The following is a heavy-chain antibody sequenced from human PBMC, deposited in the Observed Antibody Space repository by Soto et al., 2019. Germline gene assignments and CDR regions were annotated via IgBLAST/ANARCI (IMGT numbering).Heavy chain of an antibody. Sequence: PSETLSLTCTVSGGSISSGGYYWSWIRQHPGKGLEWIGYIYYSGSTYYNPSLKSRVTISVDTSKNQFSLKLSSVTAADTAVYYCARSLWCWGCYYYGMDVWGQGTTVTVSS. J-gene: IGHJ6*02. V-gene: IGHV4-31*03. D-gene: IGHD2-21*01. CDR2: IYYSGST. CDR3: ARSLWCWGCYYYGMDV. CDR1: GGSISSGGYY.